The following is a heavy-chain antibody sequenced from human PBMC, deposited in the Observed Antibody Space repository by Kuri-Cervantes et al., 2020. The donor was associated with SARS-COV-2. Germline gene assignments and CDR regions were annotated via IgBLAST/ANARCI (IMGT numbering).Heavy chain of an antibody. CDR2: ISSSSSTI. J-gene: IGHJ4*02. CDR3: ARDHGYCSSTSCYFDY. D-gene: IGHD2-2*01. V-gene: IGHV3-48*01. CDR1: GFTFSSYA. Sequence: GESLKISCAASGFTFSSYAMHWVRQAPGKGLEWVSYISSSSSTIYYADSVKGRFTISRDNAKNSLYLQMNSPRAEDTAVYYCARDHGYCSSTSCYFDYWGQGTLVTVSS.